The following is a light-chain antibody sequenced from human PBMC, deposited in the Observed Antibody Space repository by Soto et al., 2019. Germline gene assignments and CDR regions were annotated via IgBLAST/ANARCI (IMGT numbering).Light chain of an antibody. CDR3: QVWDSSSDHSLVV. CDR2: YDS. V-gene: IGLV3-21*04. J-gene: IGLJ2*01. CDR1: NIGSKS. Sequence: SYELTQPPSVSVAPGKTARITCGGNNIGSKSVHWYQQKPGQAPVLVIYYDSDRPSAIPERFSGSNSGNTATLTISRVEAGDEADYYCQVWDSSSDHSLVVFGGGTKLTVL.